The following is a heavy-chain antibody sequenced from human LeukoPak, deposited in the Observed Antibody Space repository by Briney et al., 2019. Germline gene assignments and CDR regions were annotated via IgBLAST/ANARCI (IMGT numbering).Heavy chain of an antibody. V-gene: IGHV4-39*07. CDR3: ARGYDSSGYYWRY. Sequence: SETLSLTCSVSGGSISSTSYYWGWIRQPPGKGLEWIGSIYYSGSTYYNPSLKSRVTISVDTSKNQFSLKLSSVTAADTAVYYCARGYDSSGYYWRYWGQGTLVTVSS. CDR1: GGSISSTSYY. J-gene: IGHJ4*02. D-gene: IGHD3-22*01. CDR2: IYYSGST.